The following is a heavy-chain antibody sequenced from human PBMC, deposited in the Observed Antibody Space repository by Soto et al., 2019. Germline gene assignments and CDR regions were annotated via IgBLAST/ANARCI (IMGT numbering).Heavy chain of an antibody. CDR1: GYSFTNYW. CDR3: ARRGPSEEWFDP. Sequence: EVQLVQSGAEVKKAGESLKISCKGSGYSFTNYWIGWVCQMPGKGLEWMGIIYPGDSDTRYNPSFQGQVTISVDKSVSTAYLQWSSLKASDTAIYYCARRGPSEEWFDPWGQGTLVTVSS. V-gene: IGHV5-51*01. D-gene: IGHD3-16*01. J-gene: IGHJ5*02. CDR2: IYPGDSDT.